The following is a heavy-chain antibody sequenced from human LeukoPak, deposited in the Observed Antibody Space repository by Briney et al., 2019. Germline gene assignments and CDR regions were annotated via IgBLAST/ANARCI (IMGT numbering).Heavy chain of an antibody. V-gene: IGHV3-74*01. Sequence: HPGGSLRLSCAASGFTFSSYWMHWVRHAPGKGLVWVSRINSDGSSTSYADSVKGRFTISRDNAKNTLYLQMNSLRAEDTAVYYCARDRGWYDAFDIWGQGTMVTVSS. CDR2: INSDGSST. CDR1: GFTFSSYW. D-gene: IGHD6-19*01. J-gene: IGHJ3*02. CDR3: ARDRGWYDAFDI.